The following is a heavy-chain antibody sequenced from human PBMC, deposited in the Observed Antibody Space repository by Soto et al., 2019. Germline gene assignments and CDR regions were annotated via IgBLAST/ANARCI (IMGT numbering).Heavy chain of an antibody. CDR2: IYYSGST. Sequence: LSLTCTVSGGSISSYYWSWIRQPPGKGLEWIGYIYYSGSTNYNPSLKSRVTISVDTSKNQFSLKLSSVTAADTAVYYCARTPASGYCSSTSCYSFFGWFDPWGQGTLVTVSS. CDR3: ARTPASGYCSSTSCYSFFGWFDP. D-gene: IGHD2-2*01. J-gene: IGHJ5*02. CDR1: GGSISSYY. V-gene: IGHV4-59*01.